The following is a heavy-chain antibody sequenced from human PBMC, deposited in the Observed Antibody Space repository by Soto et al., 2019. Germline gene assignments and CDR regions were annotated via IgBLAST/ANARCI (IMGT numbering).Heavy chain of an antibody. CDR1: GYTFTGYY. J-gene: IGHJ6*02. CDR2: INPNSGGT. Sequence: ASVKVSCKASGYTFTGYYMHWVRQAPGQGLEWMGWINPNSGGTNYAQKCQGWVTMTRDTSLITAYMEPSRLRSDDTAVYYCARERLDYDILTGYYSLYYGMDVWGQGATVTVSS. D-gene: IGHD3-9*01. CDR3: ARERLDYDILTGYYSLYYGMDV. V-gene: IGHV1-2*04.